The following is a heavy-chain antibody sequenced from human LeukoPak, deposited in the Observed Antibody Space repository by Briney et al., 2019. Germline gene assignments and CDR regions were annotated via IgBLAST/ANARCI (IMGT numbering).Heavy chain of an antibody. V-gene: IGHV4-34*01. J-gene: IGHJ5*02. CDR2: INHSGST. D-gene: IGHD1-26*01. CDR3: ARWRVGATTGFDT. CDR1: GGSFSGYY. Sequence: SETLSLTCAVYGGSFSGYYWSWIRQPPGKGLEWIGEINHSGSTNYNPSLKSRVTISVDTSKNQFSLKLSSVTAADTAVYYCARWRVGATTGFDTWGQGTLVTVSS.